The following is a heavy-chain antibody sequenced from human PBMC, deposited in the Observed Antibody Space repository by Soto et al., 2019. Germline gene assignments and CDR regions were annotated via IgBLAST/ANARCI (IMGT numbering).Heavy chain of an antibody. V-gene: IGHV3-23*01. CDR1: GFSFSIYA. Sequence: EVQLLESGGGLIQPGGSLTLSCVASGFSFSIYAMTWVRQAPGKGLEWVSTIGDNGRGTCYADSVKGRFIISRDNPKNTLYLQMNSLGAEDTAVYYCAKKGLPPGYNNWFDSWGQGILVAVSS. CDR2: IGDNGRGT. D-gene: IGHD3-9*01. J-gene: IGHJ5*01. CDR3: AKKGLPPGYNNWFDS.